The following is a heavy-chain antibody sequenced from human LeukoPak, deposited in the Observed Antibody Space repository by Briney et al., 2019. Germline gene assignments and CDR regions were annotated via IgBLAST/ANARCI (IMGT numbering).Heavy chain of an antibody. D-gene: IGHD3-9*01. J-gene: IGHJ4*02. CDR3: ARDRLHYDSLTGYPAD. Sequence: GGSLRLSCAASGFTVSSYYMRWVRQAPGKGLEWVSGIYSGGSTHYADSVKGRVTISRDNFKNTLYLQMNSLRAEDTAVYYCARDRLHYDSLTGYPADWGQGTLVSVSS. CDR1: GFTVSSYY. V-gene: IGHV3-66*01. CDR2: IYSGGST.